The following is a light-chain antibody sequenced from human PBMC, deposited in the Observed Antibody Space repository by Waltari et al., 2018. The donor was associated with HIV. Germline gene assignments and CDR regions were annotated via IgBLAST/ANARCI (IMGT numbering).Light chain of an antibody. Sequence: QSVLTQPPSVSGAPGQKVTISCTRRSSNIGADDYVHWYKQLPGTAPKLLIYGNNNRPSGVPDRFSGSKSGTSASLAIDGLQAEDEGDYYCLSYDGSLSGLFGGGTRLTVL. CDR2: GNN. CDR1: SSNIGADDY. V-gene: IGLV1-40*01. CDR3: LSYDGSLSGL. J-gene: IGLJ2*01.